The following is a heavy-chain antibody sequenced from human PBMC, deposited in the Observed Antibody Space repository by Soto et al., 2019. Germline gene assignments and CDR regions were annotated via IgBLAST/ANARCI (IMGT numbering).Heavy chain of an antibody. J-gene: IGHJ4*02. Sequence: GASVKVSCKASGGTFSSYAISWVRQAPGQGLEWMGGIIPIFGTANYAQKFQGRVTITADESTSTAYMELSSLRSEDTAVYYCARDRWEYSSSQGFDYWGQGTLVTVSS. D-gene: IGHD6-6*01. V-gene: IGHV1-69*13. CDR3: ARDRWEYSSSQGFDY. CDR2: IIPIFGTA. CDR1: GGTFSSYA.